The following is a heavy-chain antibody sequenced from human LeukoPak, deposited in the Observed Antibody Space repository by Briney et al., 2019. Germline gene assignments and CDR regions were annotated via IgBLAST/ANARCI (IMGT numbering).Heavy chain of an antibody. V-gene: IGHV4-39*07. CDR1: GGSISSSSYY. CDR3: AREGVIG. J-gene: IGHJ4*02. CDR2: IYYSGST. D-gene: IGHD3-3*01. Sequence: SETLSLTCTVSGGSISSSSYYWGWIRQPPGKGLEWIGSIYYSGSTYYNPSLKSRVTISVDTSKNQFSLKLSSVTAADTAVYYCAREGVIGGGQGTLVTVSS.